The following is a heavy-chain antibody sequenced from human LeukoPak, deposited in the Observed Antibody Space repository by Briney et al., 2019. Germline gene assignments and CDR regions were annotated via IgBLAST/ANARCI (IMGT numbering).Heavy chain of an antibody. J-gene: IGHJ4*02. CDR3: ARVGYYDSSGYSSLPDY. D-gene: IGHD3-22*01. CDR2: ISAYNGNT. V-gene: IGHV1-18*01. Sequence: ASVKVSCKASGYTFTSYGISWVRQAPGQGLEWMGWISAYNGNTNYAQKLQGRVTMTRDTSISTAYMELSRLRSDDTAVYYCARVGYYDSSGYSSLPDYWGQGTLVTVSS. CDR1: GYTFTSYG.